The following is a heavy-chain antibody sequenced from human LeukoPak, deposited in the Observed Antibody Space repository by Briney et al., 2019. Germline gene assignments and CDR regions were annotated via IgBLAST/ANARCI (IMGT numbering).Heavy chain of an antibody. D-gene: IGHD3-3*01. CDR2: ISEDGDST. J-gene: IGHJ4*02. CDR3: TKDQSRLWSGTLGV. V-gene: IGHV3-43*02. CDR1: GFTFHDYA. Sequence: PGGSLRLSCSASGFTFHDYAMHWVRQTPGKGLEWVSHISEDGDSTNYADSVRGRFTISRDNSKNSLYLRMNSLRTEDTALYYCTKDQSRLWSGTLGVWGPGTLVTVSS.